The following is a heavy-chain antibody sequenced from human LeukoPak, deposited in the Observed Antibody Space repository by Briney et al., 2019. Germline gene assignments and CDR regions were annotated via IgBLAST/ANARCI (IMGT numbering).Heavy chain of an antibody. J-gene: IGHJ4*02. CDR3: AREGYYGSGSPPSLYFDY. CDR2: TSSDLNVK. CDR1: GFTFRNYV. V-gene: IGHV3-30-3*01. Sequence: GGSLRLSCAASGFTFRNYVIHWVRQAPGKGLEWVAVTSSDLNVKLYADSVKGRFTISRDISRSTLYLQMNSLRPEDTAIYYCAREGYYGSGSPPSLYFDYWGQGTLVTVSS. D-gene: IGHD3-10*01.